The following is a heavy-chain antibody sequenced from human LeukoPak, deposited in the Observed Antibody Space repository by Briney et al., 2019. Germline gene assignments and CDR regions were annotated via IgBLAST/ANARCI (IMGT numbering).Heavy chain of an antibody. J-gene: IGHJ4*02. CDR2: INPNSGGT. D-gene: IGHD2-2*01. CDR3: ARRDCSSTSCYHDY. CDR1: GYTFTGYY. V-gene: IGHV1-2*02. Sequence: ASVKVSCKASGYTFTGYYMHWVRQAPGQGLEWMGWINPNSGGTNYAQKFQGRVTMTRDTSISTAYMELSRLRSDDTAVYYCARRDCSSTSCYHDYWGQGTLVTVSS.